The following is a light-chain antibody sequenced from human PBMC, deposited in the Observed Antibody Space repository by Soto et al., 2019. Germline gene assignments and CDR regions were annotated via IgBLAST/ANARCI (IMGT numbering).Light chain of an antibody. CDR3: QQYNNWPPIT. V-gene: IGKV3-11*01. CDR1: QSVSSY. J-gene: IGKJ5*01. Sequence: EIVLTQSPATLSLSPGERATLSCRASQSVSSYLAWYQQKPGQAPRLLIYDASNRATGIPARFSGSGSGTDFTLTISSLEPEDFANYYCQQYNNWPPITFGQGTHWRL. CDR2: DAS.